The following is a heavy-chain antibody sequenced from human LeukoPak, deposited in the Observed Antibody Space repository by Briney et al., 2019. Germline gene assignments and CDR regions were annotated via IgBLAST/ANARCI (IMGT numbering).Heavy chain of an antibody. CDR2: VYYGGST. D-gene: IGHD3-16*01. CDR3: ARGGYDYVWGSAFDY. Sequence: SETLSLTCTVSGGSISSYFWSWIRQPPGKVLEWIGYVYYGGSTNYNPSLNSRVTTSVDTSKNQFSLKLSSVTAADTAVYYCARGGYDYVWGSAFDYWGQGMLVTVSS. CDR1: GGSISSYF. V-gene: IGHV4-59*01. J-gene: IGHJ4*02.